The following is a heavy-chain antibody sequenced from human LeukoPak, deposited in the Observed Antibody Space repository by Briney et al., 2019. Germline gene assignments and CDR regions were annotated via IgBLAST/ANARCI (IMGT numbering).Heavy chain of an antibody. CDR3: ARVFRGWYLDY. J-gene: IGHJ4*02. Sequence: GGSLRLSCAASGFTFSSYGMHWVRQAPGKGLEWVAVIWYDGSNKYYADSVKGRFTISRDNSKNTLYPQMNSLRAEDTAVYYCARVFRGWYLDYWGQGPLVTVP. CDR2: IWYDGSNK. V-gene: IGHV3-33*01. CDR1: GFTFSSYG. D-gene: IGHD6-19*01.